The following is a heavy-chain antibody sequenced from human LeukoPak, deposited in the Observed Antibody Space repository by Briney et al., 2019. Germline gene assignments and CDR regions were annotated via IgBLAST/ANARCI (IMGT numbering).Heavy chain of an antibody. CDR2: IYHSGST. V-gene: IGHV4-38-2*02. D-gene: IGHD5-24*01. J-gene: IGHJ4*02. CDR3: ARAGVEMPTIVDY. CDR1: GYSISSGYY. Sequence: SETLSLTCTVSGYSISSGYYWGWIRQPPGKGLEWIGSIYHSGSTYYNPSLKSRVTISVDTSKNQFSLKLSSVTAADTAVYYCARAGVEMPTIVDYWGQGTLVTVSS.